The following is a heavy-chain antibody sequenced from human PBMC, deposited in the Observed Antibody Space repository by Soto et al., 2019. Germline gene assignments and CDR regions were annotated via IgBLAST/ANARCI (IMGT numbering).Heavy chain of an antibody. J-gene: IGHJ4*02. V-gene: IGHV3-30*18. Sequence: ESVGGVVQPGRSLRLSCAASGFTFSSYGMHWVRPAPGKGLEWVAVISYDGSNKYYADSVKGRFTISRDNSKNTLYQQMNSLRAEDTSVYYCAKDPGNGYSSGWYYGYFDYWGRGTLVTVSS. CDR1: GFTFSSYG. CDR3: AKDPGNGYSSGWYYGYFDY. CDR2: ISYDGSNK. D-gene: IGHD6-19*01.